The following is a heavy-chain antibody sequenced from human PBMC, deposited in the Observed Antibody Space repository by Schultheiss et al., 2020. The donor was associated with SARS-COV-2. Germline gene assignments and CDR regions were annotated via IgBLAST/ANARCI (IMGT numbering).Heavy chain of an antibody. V-gene: IGHV3-11*04. CDR3: ARGLHRGSSHWYYDGLDV. D-gene: IGHD3-16*01. CDR2: ISSSGSTI. J-gene: IGHJ6*02. CDR1: GFTVSSNY. Sequence: GGSLRLSCAASGFTVSSNYMSWIRQAPGKGLEWVSYISSSGSTIYYADSVKGRFTISRDISKNTVYLQMNSLRADDLAVYYCARGLHRGSSHWYYDGLDVWGQGTTVTVSS.